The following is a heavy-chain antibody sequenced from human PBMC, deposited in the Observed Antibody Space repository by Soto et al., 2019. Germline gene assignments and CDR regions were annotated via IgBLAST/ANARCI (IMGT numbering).Heavy chain of an antibody. J-gene: IGHJ4*02. Sequence: QLQLQESGPGLVRPSETLSLICTVSGGSITRNDHYWGWIRQSPGKGLEWIGDIKSSGSTNYNLALKSRLSMSVETSKNQFSLKMNSVTAADTAVYYCARLGSSGWYQGSDFDYWGQGTLVTVSS. CDR3: ARLGSSGWYQGSDFDY. CDR2: IKSSGST. CDR1: GGSITRNDHY. D-gene: IGHD6-19*01. V-gene: IGHV4-39*01.